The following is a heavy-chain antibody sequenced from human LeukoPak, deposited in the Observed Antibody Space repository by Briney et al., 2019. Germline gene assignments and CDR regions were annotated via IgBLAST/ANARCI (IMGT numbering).Heavy chain of an antibody. CDR1: GGTFSSYG. Sequence: ASVKVSCKASGGTFSSYGISWVRQAPGQGLEWMGWISAYNGNTNYAQKLQGRVTMTTDTSTSTAYMELRSLRSDDTAVYYCARDGNYVVFDAIDYWGQGTLVTVSS. J-gene: IGHJ4*02. CDR2: ISAYNGNT. V-gene: IGHV1-18*01. CDR3: ARDGNYVVFDAIDY. D-gene: IGHD4-11*01.